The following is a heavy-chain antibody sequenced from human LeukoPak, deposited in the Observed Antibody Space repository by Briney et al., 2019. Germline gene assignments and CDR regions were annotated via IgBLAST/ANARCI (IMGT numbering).Heavy chain of an antibody. J-gene: IGHJ6*02. V-gene: IGHV1-24*01. CDR2: FDPEEGET. CDR3: ARDSPITMVRGVVYYYGMDV. CDR1: GYTFTELS. Sequence: ASVKVSCKTSGYTFTELSMQWVRQAPGKGLEWMGGFDPEEGETIYAQKFQGRATMTADTSTDTAYMELSSLRSEDTAVYYCARDSPITMVRGVVYYYGMDVWGQGTTVTVSS. D-gene: IGHD3-10*01.